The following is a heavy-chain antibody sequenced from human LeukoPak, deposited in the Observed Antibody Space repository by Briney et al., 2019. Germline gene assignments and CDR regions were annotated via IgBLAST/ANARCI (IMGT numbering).Heavy chain of an antibody. CDR1: GGSISRSSYY. CDR3: ARAPKDYGDPVFDY. CDR2: TYYSESP. V-gene: IGHV4-39*07. D-gene: IGHD4-17*01. J-gene: IGHJ4*02. Sequence: SETLSLTCNVSGGSISRSSYYWGWIRQPPGKGLEWIGSTYYSESPYYNPSLKSRVTISVDTSKNQFSLKLSSVTAADTAVYYCARAPKDYGDPVFDYWGQGTLVTVSS.